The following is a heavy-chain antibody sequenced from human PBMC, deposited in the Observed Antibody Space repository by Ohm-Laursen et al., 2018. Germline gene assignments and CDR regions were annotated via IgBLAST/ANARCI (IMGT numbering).Heavy chain of an antibody. D-gene: IGHD6-13*01. CDR1: GFTFSSYG. Sequence: SLRLSCAASGFTFSSYGMHWVRQAPGKGLEWVSLISWDGGSTDYADSVKGRFTISRDNSKNSLYLQMNSLRTEDTALYYCTKERHDSGSWRADPTMDVWGQGTTVTVSS. V-gene: IGHV3-43*01. CDR3: TKERHDSGSWRADPTMDV. J-gene: IGHJ6*02. CDR2: ISWDGGST.